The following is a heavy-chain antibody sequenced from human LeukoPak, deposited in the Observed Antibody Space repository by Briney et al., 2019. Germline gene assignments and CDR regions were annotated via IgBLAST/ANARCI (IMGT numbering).Heavy chain of an antibody. D-gene: IGHD6-19*01. CDR1: GYTLTELS. CDR2: FDPEDGET. J-gene: IGHJ4*02. V-gene: IGHV1-24*01. Sequence: ASVKVSCKVSGYTLTELSMHWVRQAPGKGLEWMGGFDPEDGETIYAQKFQGRVTMTEDTPTDTAYMELSSLRSEDTAVYYCATVWRIAVAGLFDYWGQGTLVTVSS. CDR3: ATVWRIAVAGLFDY.